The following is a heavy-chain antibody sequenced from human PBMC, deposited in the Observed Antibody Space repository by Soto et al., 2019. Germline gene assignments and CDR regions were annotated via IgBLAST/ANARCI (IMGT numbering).Heavy chain of an antibody. CDR2: INHSGGN. CDR1: GGSFSGHY. V-gene: IGHV4-34*01. J-gene: IGHJ4*01. Sequence: SETLSLTCAVYGGSFSGHYWTWIRQPPGKGLGWIGEINHSGGNSYNPSLKSRVTISVDTSNNQFSLRLRSVTAADTAVYYCAKAHVMVVAGSTFDYWGHGTLVTVSS. D-gene: IGHD6-19*01. CDR3: AKAHVMVVAGSTFDY.